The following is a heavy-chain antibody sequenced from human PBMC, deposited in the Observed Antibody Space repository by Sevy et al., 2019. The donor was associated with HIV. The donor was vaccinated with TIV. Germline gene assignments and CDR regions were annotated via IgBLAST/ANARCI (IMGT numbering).Heavy chain of an antibody. CDR3: ARFRWVVRHPPGSTPGCYFDS. V-gene: IGHV4-59*12. D-gene: IGHD3-10*01. CDR2: ISYSGTP. J-gene: IGHJ4*02. Sequence: SETLSLTCRVSGDSINNYYWSWIRQPPGKGLEWIGYISYSGTPDYSPSLKSRVDISIDTSMRQFSLNLNSVTAADTAVYYCARFRWVVRHPPGSTPGCYFDSWGQGTLVTVSS. CDR1: GDSINNYY.